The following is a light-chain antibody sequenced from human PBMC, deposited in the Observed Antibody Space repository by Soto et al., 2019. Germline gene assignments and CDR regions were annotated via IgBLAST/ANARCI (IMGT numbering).Light chain of an antibody. CDR1: QSISIY. V-gene: IGKV1-39*01. CDR3: QQSYMDPIT. CDR2: DAS. Sequence: DIQMTQSPSSLSASLGERVTITCRASQSISIYLNWYQLKPGKAPNLLIYDASRLQSGVPSRFSGSGGGTDFTLSISSVQPEDFATYFCQQSYMDPITFGQGTRLEIK. J-gene: IGKJ5*01.